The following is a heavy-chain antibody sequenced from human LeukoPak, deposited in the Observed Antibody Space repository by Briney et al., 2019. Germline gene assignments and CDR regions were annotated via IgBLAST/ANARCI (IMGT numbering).Heavy chain of an antibody. V-gene: IGHV3-30*02. CDR1: GFTFSSYG. Sequence: GGSLRLSCAASGFTFSSYGMHWVRQAPGKGLEWVAFIRYDGSNKYYADSVKGRFTISRDNSKNMLFLLMNSLRAEDTAVYYCAKRSDCSSTSCYGEHYYYYYMDVWGKGTTVTISS. J-gene: IGHJ6*03. CDR3: AKRSDCSSTSCYGEHYYYYYMDV. CDR2: IRYDGSNK. D-gene: IGHD2-2*01.